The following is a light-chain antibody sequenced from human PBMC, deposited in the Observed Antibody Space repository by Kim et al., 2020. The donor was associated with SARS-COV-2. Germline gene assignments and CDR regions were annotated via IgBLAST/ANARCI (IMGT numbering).Light chain of an antibody. CDR1: NVGSKT. CDR3: QLWDSRSATMV. V-gene: IGLV3-21*04. Sequence: SYELTQPPSVSVAPGQTTNITCGGNNVGSKTVHWYQQRPGQAPQLVIYFDSDRPSGIPARFSGSNSGNTATLTISSVEAGDEADYHCQLWDSRSATMVFGGGTQLTVL. CDR2: FDS. J-gene: IGLJ2*01.